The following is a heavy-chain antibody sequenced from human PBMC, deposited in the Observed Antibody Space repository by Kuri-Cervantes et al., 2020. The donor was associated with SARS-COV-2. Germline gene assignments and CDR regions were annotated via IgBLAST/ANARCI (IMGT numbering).Heavy chain of an antibody. V-gene: IGHV3-21*01. J-gene: IGHJ3*02. CDR1: GFTFSSYS. Sequence: LSLTCAASGFTFSSYSMNWVRQAPGKGLEWVSSISSSSSYIYYADSVKGRFTISRDNAKNSPYLQMNSLRAEDTAVYYCARDEGEGSDAFDIWGQGTMVTVSS. D-gene: IGHD3-16*01. CDR3: ARDEGEGSDAFDI. CDR2: ISSSSSYI.